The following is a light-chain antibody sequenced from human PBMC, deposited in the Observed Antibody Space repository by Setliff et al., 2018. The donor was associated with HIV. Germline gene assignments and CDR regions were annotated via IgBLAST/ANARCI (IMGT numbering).Light chain of an antibody. CDR1: SSNIGAGYD. Sequence: QSVLTQPPSVSGAPGQRVTISCTGSSSNIGAGYDVHWYQQLPGPAPKLLIHGNNNRPSGVPDRFSGSNSGTSASLAITGLQAEDEADYSCQSYDSSLSTYVFGTGTKVTVL. J-gene: IGLJ1*01. CDR3: QSYDSSLSTYV. CDR2: GNN. V-gene: IGLV1-40*01.